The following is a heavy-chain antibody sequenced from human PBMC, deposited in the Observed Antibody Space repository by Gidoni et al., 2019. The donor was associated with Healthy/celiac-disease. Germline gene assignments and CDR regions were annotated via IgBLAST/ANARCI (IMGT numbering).Heavy chain of an antibody. V-gene: IGHV3-11*01. J-gene: IGHJ4*02. CDR1: GFTFSDYY. Sequence: QVQLVESGGGLVKPGGSLRLSCAASGFTFSDYYLSWIRQAPGKGLGWVSYIRSSGSTIYYADSVKGRVTISRDNAKNSLYLQMNSLRAEDTAVYYCARWGYDYVWGSYRYSIDYWGQGTLVTVSS. CDR2: IRSSGSTI. CDR3: ARWGYDYVWGSYRYSIDY. D-gene: IGHD3-16*02.